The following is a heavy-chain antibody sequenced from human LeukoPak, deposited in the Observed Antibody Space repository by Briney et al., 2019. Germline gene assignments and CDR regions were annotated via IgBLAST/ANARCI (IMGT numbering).Heavy chain of an antibody. V-gene: IGHV3-64*01. CDR3: ARGARYCSSTSCYHLDY. J-gene: IGHJ4*02. CDR2: ISSNRGST. Sequence: GGSLRLSCAASGFTFSSYAMHWVRQAPGKGLEYVSAISSNRGSTYYANSVKGRFTISRDNSKNTLYLQMGSLRAEDMAVYYCARGARYCSSTSCYHLDYWGQGTLVTVSS. CDR1: GFTFSSYA. D-gene: IGHD2-2*01.